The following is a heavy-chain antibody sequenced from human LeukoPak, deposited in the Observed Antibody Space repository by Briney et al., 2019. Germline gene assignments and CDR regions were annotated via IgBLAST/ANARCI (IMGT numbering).Heavy chain of an antibody. Sequence: GGSLRLSCAASGFTFSSYWMSWVRQAPGKGLEWVANIIQDGGDKYYVDSVKGRFTISRDNAKNSLYLQMNSLRAEDTAIYYCARRSNYLDYWGQGTLVTVSS. CDR2: IIQDGGDK. CDR1: GFTFSSYW. J-gene: IGHJ4*02. V-gene: IGHV3-7*05. CDR3: ARRSNYLDY. D-gene: IGHD2/OR15-2a*01.